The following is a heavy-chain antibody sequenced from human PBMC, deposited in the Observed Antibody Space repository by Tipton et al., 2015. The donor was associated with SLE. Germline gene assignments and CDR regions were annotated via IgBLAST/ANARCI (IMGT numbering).Heavy chain of an antibody. CDR3: ARRLVAAANDWYFGL. J-gene: IGHJ2*01. Sequence: LRLSCTVSGGSISSSSYYWGWIRQPPGKGLEWIGSIYYSGNTYYNPSLKSRVTISVDTSKNQFSLKLSSVTAADTAVYYCARRLVAAANDWYFGLWGRGPLVTVSS. CDR2: IYYSGNT. CDR1: GGSISSSSYY. D-gene: IGHD2-2*01. V-gene: IGHV4-39*07.